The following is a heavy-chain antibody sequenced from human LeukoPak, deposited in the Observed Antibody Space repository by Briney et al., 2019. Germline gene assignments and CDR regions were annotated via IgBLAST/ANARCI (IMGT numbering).Heavy chain of an antibody. CDR2: IDSSDSYT. D-gene: IGHD3-10*01. Sequence: GESLKISCKGSGYSFTSYWISWVRQMPGKGLEWMGRIDSSDSYTNYSPSFQGHVTISADKSISTAYPQWSSLKASDTAMYYCARLQGYGSGSYYDDAFDIWGQGTMVTVSS. CDR3: ARLQGYGSGSYYDDAFDI. V-gene: IGHV5-10-1*01. CDR1: GYSFTSYW. J-gene: IGHJ3*02.